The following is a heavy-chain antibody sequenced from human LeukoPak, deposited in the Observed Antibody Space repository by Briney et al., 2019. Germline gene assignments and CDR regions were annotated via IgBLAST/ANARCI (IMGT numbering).Heavy chain of an antibody. D-gene: IGHD2-2*01. CDR3: ARDYCSSTSCLFDY. J-gene: IGHJ4*02. V-gene: IGHV1-2*06. CDR1: GYTFTGYH. Sequence: AASVKVSCRASGYTFTGYHIHWARQAPGQGLEWMGRINPNSGDTNYAQNFQGRVTMTRDTSINTANMELSRLRSDDTAVYYCARDYCSSTSCLFDYWGQGTLVTVSS. CDR2: INPNSGDT.